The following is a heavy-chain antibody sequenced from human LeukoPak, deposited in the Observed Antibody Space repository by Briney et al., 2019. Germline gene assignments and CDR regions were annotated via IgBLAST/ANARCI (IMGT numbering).Heavy chain of an antibody. Sequence: GESLQISCKGSGYSFTSYWIGWVRQLPGKGLEWMGIIYPGDSDTRYSPSFQGQVTISADKSISTAYLQWSSLKASDTAMYYCAITGYCSSTSCLKEDYMGVWGKGTTVTVSS. V-gene: IGHV5-51*01. CDR1: GYSFTSYW. CDR3: AITGYCSSTSCLKEDYMGV. CDR2: IYPGDSDT. D-gene: IGHD2-2*01. J-gene: IGHJ6*03.